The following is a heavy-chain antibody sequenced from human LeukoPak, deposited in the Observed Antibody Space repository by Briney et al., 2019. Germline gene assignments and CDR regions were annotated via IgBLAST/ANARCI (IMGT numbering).Heavy chain of an antibody. CDR3: ARAPNPHYDILTGHIDY. CDR2: ISGSGGST. Sequence: PGGSLRLSCAASGFTFSSYAMSWVRQAPGKGLEWVSAISGSGGSTYYADSVKGRFTISRDNSKNTLYLQMNSLRAEDTAVYYCARAPNPHYDILTGHIDYWGQGTLVTVSS. V-gene: IGHV3-23*01. J-gene: IGHJ4*02. D-gene: IGHD3-9*01. CDR1: GFTFSSYA.